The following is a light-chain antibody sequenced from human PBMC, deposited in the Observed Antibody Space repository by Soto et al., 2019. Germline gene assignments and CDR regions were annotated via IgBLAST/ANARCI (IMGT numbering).Light chain of an antibody. CDR1: SSNTGSNY. Sequence: QSVLTQPPSASGTPGQRVTISCSGSSSNTGSNYVYWYQQLPGTAPKLLIDTNNQRPSGVPDRFSGSKSGTSASLAISGLRSEDEANYYCAAWDDSLSGRVFVEGTKLTVL. CDR3: AAWDDSLSGRV. J-gene: IGLJ2*01. V-gene: IGLV1-47*01. CDR2: TNN.